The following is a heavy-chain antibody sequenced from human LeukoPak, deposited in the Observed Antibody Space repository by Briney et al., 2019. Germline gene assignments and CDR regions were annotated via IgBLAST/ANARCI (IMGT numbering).Heavy chain of an antibody. CDR1: GGSFSGYY. CDR2: INHSGST. CDR3: ATRRDGYINPFDY. D-gene: IGHD5-24*01. Sequence: PSETLSLTCAVYGGSFSGYYWSWIRQPPGKGLEWIGEINHSGSTNYNPSLKSRVTISVDTSKNQFSLKLSSVTAADTAVYYCATRRDGYINPFDYWGQGTLVTVSS. V-gene: IGHV4-34*01. J-gene: IGHJ4*02.